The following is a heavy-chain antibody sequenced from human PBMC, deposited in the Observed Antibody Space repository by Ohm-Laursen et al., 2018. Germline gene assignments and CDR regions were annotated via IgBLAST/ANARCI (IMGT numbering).Heavy chain of an antibody. D-gene: IGHD4-23*01. J-gene: IGHJ4*02. V-gene: IGHV1-2*02. CDR1: GYTFTDYY. CDR2: INPNSGGT. Sequence: ASVKVSCKASGYTFTDYYMHWVRQAPGQGLEWMGWINPNSGGTNYAQKFQGRVTMTRDTSISTGYMELSTLRSDDTAVYYCARGPYGGNSEVRYWGQGTLVTVSS. CDR3: ARGPYGGNSEVRY.